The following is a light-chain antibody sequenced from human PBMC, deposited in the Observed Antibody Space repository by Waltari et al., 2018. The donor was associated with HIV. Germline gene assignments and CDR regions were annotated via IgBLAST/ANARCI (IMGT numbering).Light chain of an antibody. Sequence: EIVLTQSPVTLSLSPGDRATLSCRASQSLSNSYVAWYQKRPGQHPRLLLYGGFHRASGVSDRFSGSGSGTDFTLTIKRLEPEDFAIYCCQHQGGSPFPFGPGTRVDIK. CDR1: QSLSNSY. CDR3: QHQGGSPFP. J-gene: IGKJ3*01. CDR2: GGF. V-gene: IGKV3-20*01.